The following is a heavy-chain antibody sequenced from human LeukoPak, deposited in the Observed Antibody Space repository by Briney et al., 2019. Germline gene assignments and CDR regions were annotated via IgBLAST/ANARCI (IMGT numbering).Heavy chain of an antibody. CDR1: GFTFSSYW. Sequence: RSLRLSCAASGFTFSSYWMSWVRQAPGKGLEWVANINQDGSGKYYVDSVKGRFTISRDNAKNSLYLQMNSLRAEDTAVYYCARDPGRLRGLRAFDIWGQGTMVTVSS. J-gene: IGHJ3*02. CDR2: INQDGSGK. CDR3: ARDPGRLRGLRAFDI. D-gene: IGHD5-12*01. V-gene: IGHV3-7*01.